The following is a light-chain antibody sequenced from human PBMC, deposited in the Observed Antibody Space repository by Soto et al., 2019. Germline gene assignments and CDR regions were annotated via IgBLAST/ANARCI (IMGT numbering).Light chain of an antibody. Sequence: DIVMTQSPLSLTVTPGEPASISCGSSRSLLKANGYTYFHWFLQKPGQSPQLLIYLGYTRAPGGHDRFNGTGSGKHFTLKISRVEADDVGVYYCMQTLESRTFGQGTKLEIK. CDR3: MQTLESRT. CDR2: LGY. CDR1: RSLLKANGYTY. V-gene: IGKV2-28*01. J-gene: IGKJ1*01.